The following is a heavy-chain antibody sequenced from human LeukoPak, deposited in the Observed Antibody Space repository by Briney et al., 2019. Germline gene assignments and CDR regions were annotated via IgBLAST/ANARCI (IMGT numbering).Heavy chain of an antibody. CDR2: INQDGSEK. J-gene: IGHJ4*02. Sequence: GGSLSLSCAASGFTFSSYWMVWFRQAPGKGLEWVANINQDGSEKNYVDSVKGRFTISRDNAESLLYLQMNSLRVEDTAKFYCVRDRHNNGQFRFGYWGQGALVTVSS. CDR1: GFTFSSYW. CDR3: VRDRHNNGQFRFGY. V-gene: IGHV3-7*01. D-gene: IGHD2-8*01.